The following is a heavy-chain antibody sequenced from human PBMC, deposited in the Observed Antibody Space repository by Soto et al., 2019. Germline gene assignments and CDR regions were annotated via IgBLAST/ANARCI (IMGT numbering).Heavy chain of an antibody. CDR2: ISAHNGNT. V-gene: IGHV1-18*01. Sequence: QVHLVQSGAEVKKPGASVKVSCKASGYTFTSYGITWVRQAPGQGLEWMGWISAHNGNTDYAQKFQGRVIVTRDTSTSTAYMELRSLRSDDTAVYYCARGRYGDYWGQGALDTVSS. CDR1: GYTFTSYG. J-gene: IGHJ4*02. D-gene: IGHD1-1*01. CDR3: ARGRYGDY.